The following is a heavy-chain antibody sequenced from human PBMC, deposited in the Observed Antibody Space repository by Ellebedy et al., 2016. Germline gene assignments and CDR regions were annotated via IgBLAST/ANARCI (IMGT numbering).Heavy chain of an antibody. CDR2: IYPGDSNT. CDR3: ARRQGNSQIFDY. Sequence: GESLKISCKGSEYSFTDYWIGWVRQMPGKGLEWMGIIYPGDSNTRYSPSFQGQVTISVDKSISTAYLQWSSLKASDTAMYYCARRQGNSQIFDYWGQGTLVTVSS. CDR1: EYSFTDYW. J-gene: IGHJ4*02. V-gene: IGHV5-51*01. D-gene: IGHD1-1*01.